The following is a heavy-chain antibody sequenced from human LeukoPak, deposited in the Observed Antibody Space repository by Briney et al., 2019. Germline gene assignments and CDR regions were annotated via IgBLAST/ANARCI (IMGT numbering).Heavy chain of an antibody. Sequence: GGSLRLSCAASGFTVSSNYMSWVRQAPGKGLEWVSAIYSGGSTYYADSVKGRFTISRDNSKNTLYLQMNSLRAEDTAVYYCARKSPGGGATHFDYWGQGTLVTVSS. CDR1: GFTVSSNY. CDR2: IYSGGST. CDR3: ARKSPGGGATHFDY. V-gene: IGHV3-66*01. D-gene: IGHD1-26*01. J-gene: IGHJ4*02.